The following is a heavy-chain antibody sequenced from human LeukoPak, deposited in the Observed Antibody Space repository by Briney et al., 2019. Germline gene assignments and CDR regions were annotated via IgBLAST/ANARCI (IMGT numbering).Heavy chain of an antibody. J-gene: IGHJ4*02. Sequence: GGSLRLSCAASGFTFSSYWMSWVRQAPGKGLEWVANIKQDGSEKYYVDSVRGRFTISRDNAKNSLYLQMNSLRAEDTAVYYCATDPYSGYDHDYWGQGTLVTVSS. CDR2: IKQDGSEK. D-gene: IGHD5-12*01. CDR1: GFTFSSYW. V-gene: IGHV3-7*01. CDR3: ATDPYSGYDHDY.